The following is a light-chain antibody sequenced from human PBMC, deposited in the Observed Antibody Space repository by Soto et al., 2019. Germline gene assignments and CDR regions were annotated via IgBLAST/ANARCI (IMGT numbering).Light chain of an antibody. CDR1: QSVSSSY. J-gene: IGKJ5*01. CDR3: QQYGSSPPIT. CDR2: GAS. Sequence: VLTESPGTLSLSPGERASLSCRASQSVSSSYLAWYQQKPGQAPRLLIYGASSRATGIPDRFSGSGSGTDFTLTISRLEPEDFAVYYCQQYGSSPPITSGQGTRLEIK. V-gene: IGKV3-20*01.